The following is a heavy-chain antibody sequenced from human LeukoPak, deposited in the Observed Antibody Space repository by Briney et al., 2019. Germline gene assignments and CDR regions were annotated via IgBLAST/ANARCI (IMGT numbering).Heavy chain of an antibody. CDR2: IYYSGST. Sequence: PSETLSLTCTVSGGSISSYYWSWIRQPPGKGLEWIGYIYYSGSTNYNPSLKSRVTISVDTSKNQFSLKLSSVTAADTAVYYCARRGSYYDSSGERGDAFDIWGQGTMVTVSS. CDR3: ARRGSYYDSSGERGDAFDI. D-gene: IGHD3-22*01. J-gene: IGHJ3*02. CDR1: GGSISSYY. V-gene: IGHV4-59*08.